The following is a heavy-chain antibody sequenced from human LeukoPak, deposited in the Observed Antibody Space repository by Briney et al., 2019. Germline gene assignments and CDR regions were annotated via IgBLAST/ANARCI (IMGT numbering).Heavy chain of an antibody. CDR3: ARGWEQWLIPFDY. Sequence: KPSETLSLTCTVSGGSISSYYWSWIRQPPGKGLEWIGYINYSGSTNYNPSLKSRVTISVDTSKNQFSLKLSSVTAADTAVYYCARGWEQWLIPFDYWGQGTLVTVSS. CDR1: GGSISSYY. J-gene: IGHJ4*02. CDR2: INYSGST. D-gene: IGHD6-19*01. V-gene: IGHV4-59*01.